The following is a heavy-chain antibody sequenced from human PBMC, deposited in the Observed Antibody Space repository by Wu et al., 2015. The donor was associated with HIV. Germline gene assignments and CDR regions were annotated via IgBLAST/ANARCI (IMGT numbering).Heavy chain of an antibody. CDR2: FNPNSGGA. Sequence: QVQLVQSGADMKKPGASVKVSCKASGYSFTGYYVHWVRQAPGQGLEWMGWFNPNSGGAHYGLDFQGRVTMTGDTSINTAYMELSSLRSEDTAVYYCARAVRGSRLGYYYYMDVWGKGTTVTVSS. CDR1: GYSFTGYY. CDR3: ARAVRGSRLGYYYYMDV. J-gene: IGHJ6*03. D-gene: IGHD3-16*01. V-gene: IGHV1-2*02.